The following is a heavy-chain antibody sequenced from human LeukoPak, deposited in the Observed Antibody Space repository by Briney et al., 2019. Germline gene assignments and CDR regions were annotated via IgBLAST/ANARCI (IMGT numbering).Heavy chain of an antibody. CDR1: GGSFSGYY. CDR3: ARGVIMGAFDI. D-gene: IGHD3-16*02. J-gene: IGHJ3*02. V-gene: IGHV4-34*01. CDR2: INHSGST. Sequence: SETLSLTCAVYGGSFSGYYWSWIRQPPGQGLEWIGEINHSGSTNYNPSLKSRVTISVDTSKNQFSLRLSSVTAADTAVYYCARGVIMGAFDIWGQGTMVTVPS.